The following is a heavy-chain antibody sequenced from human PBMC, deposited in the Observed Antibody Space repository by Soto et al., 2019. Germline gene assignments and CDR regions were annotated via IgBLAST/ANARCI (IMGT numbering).Heavy chain of an antibody. CDR3: ARQLAYCAGDCDPEPIDX. CDR2: VNTNTGDT. J-gene: IGHJ5*02. Sequence: VSCKASGYTFTAYYIHWVRQAPGQGLEWMGWVNTNTGDTKYAPKFQGTGTVTRDTSISTAYMELKRLRSDDTAVYYFARQLAYCAGDCDPEPIDXWGQVTLVTVSX. V-gene: IGHV1-2*02. CDR1: GYTFTAYY. D-gene: IGHD2-21*02.